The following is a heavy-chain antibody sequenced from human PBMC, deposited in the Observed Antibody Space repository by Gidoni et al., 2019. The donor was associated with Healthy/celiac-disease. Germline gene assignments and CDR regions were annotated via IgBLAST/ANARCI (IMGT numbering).Heavy chain of an antibody. CDR1: GGTFSSYA. CDR3: ARDLDYYDSSGYLKEGYGMDV. CDR2: IIPIFGTA. J-gene: IGHJ6*02. Sequence: QVQLVQSGAEVKKPGSSVKVSCKASGGTFSSYAISWLRQAPGQGLEWMGGIIPIFGTANYAQKFQGRVTITADKSTSTAYMELSSLRSEDTAVYYCARDLDYYDSSGYLKEGYGMDVWGQGTTVTVSS. D-gene: IGHD3-22*01. V-gene: IGHV1-69*06.